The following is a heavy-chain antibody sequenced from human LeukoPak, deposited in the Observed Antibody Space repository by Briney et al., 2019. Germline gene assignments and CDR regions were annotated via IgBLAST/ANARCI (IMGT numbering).Heavy chain of an antibody. J-gene: IGHJ6*02. CDR2: INPSGGST. V-gene: IGHV1-46*01. CDR3: ARTLTTVTTDYYYCGMDV. Sequence: ASVKVSCKASGYTFTSYYMHWVRQAPGQGLEWMGIINPSGGSTSYAQKFQGRVTMTRDTSTSTVYMELSSLRSEDTAVYYCARTLTTVTTDYYYCGMDVWGQGTTVTVSS. CDR1: GYTFTSYY. D-gene: IGHD4-17*01.